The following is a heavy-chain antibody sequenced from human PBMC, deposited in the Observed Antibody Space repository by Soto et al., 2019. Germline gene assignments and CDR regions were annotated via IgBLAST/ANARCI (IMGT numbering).Heavy chain of an antibody. V-gene: IGHV3-74*01. CDR1: GCTFSSYW. Sequence: EVQVVESGGGLVQPGGYLRLSCAASGCTFSSYWMHWVRQVPGKGLVWVSRLNSDGSTTNYADSVKGRFTIFRDNARNTLSLQMNSLRADDTAVYYCARGIKNYYGMDGWGRGTTVTVSS. D-gene: IGHD2-21*01. CDR3: ARGIKNYYGMDG. J-gene: IGHJ6*02. CDR2: LNSDGSTT.